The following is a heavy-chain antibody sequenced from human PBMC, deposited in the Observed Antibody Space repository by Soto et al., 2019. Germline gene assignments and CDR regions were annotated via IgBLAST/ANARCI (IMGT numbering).Heavy chain of an antibody. CDR1: DYSISSGYY. D-gene: IGHD1-26*01. Sequence: AETLSLTCTVSDYSISSGYYWGWIRQPPGEGLEWIGSIIHSGSTNYNPSLKSRVTMSVDTYKNQFSLKLSSVIAADTAVYYCARDRNSGTRPDAVDIWGQWTMVTISS. V-gene: IGHV4-38-2*02. CDR2: IIHSGST. CDR3: ARDRNSGTRPDAVDI. J-gene: IGHJ3*02.